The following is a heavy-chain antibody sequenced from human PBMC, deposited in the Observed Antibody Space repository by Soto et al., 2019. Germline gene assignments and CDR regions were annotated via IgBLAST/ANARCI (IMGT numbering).Heavy chain of an antibody. CDR1: GFTFGHCV. CDR3: AKPEEVVRGFDF. D-gene: IGHD3-10*01. J-gene: IGHJ4*02. CDR2: ISGTGGAA. Sequence: GGSLRLSCAASGFTFGHCVMSWVRQAPGKGLEWVAAISGTGGAAYYADSVKGRFTISRDNSRNTLFLQMNSLRVDDTAIYHCAKPEEVVRGFDFWGLGTLVTVSS. V-gene: IGHV3-23*01.